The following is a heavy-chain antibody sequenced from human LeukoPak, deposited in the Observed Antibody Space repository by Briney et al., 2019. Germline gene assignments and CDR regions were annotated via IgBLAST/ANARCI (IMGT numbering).Heavy chain of an antibody. CDR1: GGSISSYY. J-gene: IGHJ4*02. V-gene: IGHV4-59*08. CDR2: ISDIGSI. Sequence: SETLSLTCTVSGGSISSYYWSWIRQPPGKGLEWIAYISDIGSINYNPSLKSRVTISLDTSKNQFSLKLSSVTAADTAVYYCARQRRYGSGSYYVRFLEFDYWGQGTLVTVSS. D-gene: IGHD3-10*01. CDR3: ARQRRYGSGSYYVRFLEFDY.